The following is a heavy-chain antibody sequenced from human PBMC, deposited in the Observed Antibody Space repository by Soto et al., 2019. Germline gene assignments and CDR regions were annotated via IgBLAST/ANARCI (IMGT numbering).Heavy chain of an antibody. D-gene: IGHD1-26*01. CDR3: ARGSIVGARGFDAFDI. Sequence: QVQLQESGPGLVKPSETLSLTCTVSGGSISSYYWSWIRQPPGKGLEWIGYIYYSGSTNYNPSLKSRVPISVDTSKNQFSLKLSSVTAADTAVYYCARGSIVGARGFDAFDIWGQGTMVTVSS. CDR1: GGSISSYY. J-gene: IGHJ3*02. V-gene: IGHV4-59*01. CDR2: IYYSGST.